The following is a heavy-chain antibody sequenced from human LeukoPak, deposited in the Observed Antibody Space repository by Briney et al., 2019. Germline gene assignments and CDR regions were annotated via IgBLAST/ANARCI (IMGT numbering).Heavy chain of an antibody. CDR3: ARDKYCSGGSCYFCYGMDV. CDR2: ISAYNGNT. D-gene: IGHD2-15*01. CDR1: GYTFTSYG. J-gene: IGHJ6*02. Sequence: ASVKVSCKASGYTFTSYGISWVRQAPGQGLEWMGWISAYNGNTNYAQKLQGRVTMTTDTSTSTAYMELRSLRSDDTAVYYCARDKYCSGGSCYFCYGMDVWGQGTTVTVSS. V-gene: IGHV1-18*01.